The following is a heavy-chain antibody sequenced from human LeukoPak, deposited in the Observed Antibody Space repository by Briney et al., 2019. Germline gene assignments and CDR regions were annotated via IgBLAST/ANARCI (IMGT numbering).Heavy chain of an antibody. V-gene: IGHV4-34*01. J-gene: IGHJ3*01. D-gene: IGHD6-19*01. CDR2: INHSGST. CDR1: GGSFSGYY. CDR3: AREPVAGDNAFDV. Sequence: SETLSLTCAVYGGSFSGYYWSWIRQPPGKGLEWIGEINHSGSTNYNPSLKSRVTISVDTSKNEFSLNLSSVTAADTAVYYCAREPVAGDNAFDVWGQGTMVTVSS.